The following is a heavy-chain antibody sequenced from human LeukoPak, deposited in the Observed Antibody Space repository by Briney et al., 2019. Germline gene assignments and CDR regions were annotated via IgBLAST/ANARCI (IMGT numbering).Heavy chain of an antibody. CDR3: TRVGGLNDFWSGYSSY. CDR2: INPNTGGT. Sequence: ASVKVSCKASGYTFTGYYNHWVRQAPGQGLEWMGWINPNTGGTDYAQKFQVRVTMTRDTSITTAYMELTRLTSDDTAVYYCTRVGGLNDFWSGYSSYWGQGTLVTVSS. CDR1: GYTFTGYY. D-gene: IGHD3-3*01. V-gene: IGHV1-2*02. J-gene: IGHJ4*02.